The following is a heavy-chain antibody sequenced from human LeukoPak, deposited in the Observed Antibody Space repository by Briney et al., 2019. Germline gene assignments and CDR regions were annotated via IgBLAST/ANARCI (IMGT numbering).Heavy chain of an antibody. V-gene: IGHV3-64*01. D-gene: IGHD5-24*01. CDR2: ISSNGGSK. J-gene: IGHJ4*02. Sequence: GGSLRLSCAASGFTFSSYAMHWVRQAPGKGLEYVSDISSNGGSKYYANSVKGRFTISRENEKNTLYLQMGSLRAEDMAVYYCARDRGDGYNSFDYWGQGTLVTVSS. CDR1: GFTFSSYA. CDR3: ARDRGDGYNSFDY.